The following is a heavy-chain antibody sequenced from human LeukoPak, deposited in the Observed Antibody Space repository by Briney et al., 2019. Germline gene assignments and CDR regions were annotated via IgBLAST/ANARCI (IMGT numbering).Heavy chain of an antibody. Sequence: GGSLRLSCAASGFTFSMYAMSWVRQAPGKGLEWVSVISVDGGGTYYADCVKGRFTISRDNSKSTLYLQMNSLRAEDTAVYYCAKDSVGVAGPDYWGQGSLVTVSS. V-gene: IGHV3-23*01. D-gene: IGHD6-19*01. J-gene: IGHJ4*02. CDR1: GFTFSMYA. CDR3: AKDSVGVAGPDY. CDR2: ISVDGGGT.